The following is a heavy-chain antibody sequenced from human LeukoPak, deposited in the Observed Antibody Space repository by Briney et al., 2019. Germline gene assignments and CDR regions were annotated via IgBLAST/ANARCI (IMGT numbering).Heavy chain of an antibody. J-gene: IGHJ5*02. CDR2: INPNSGGT. CDR1: GYTFTGYY. Sequence: GASVKVSCKASGYTFTGYYMHWVRQAPGQGLAWMGWINPNSGGTNYAQKFQGRVTMTRDTSISTAYMELSRLRSDDTAVDYCARVGSGWYEGGFDPWGQGTLVTVSS. D-gene: IGHD6-19*01. V-gene: IGHV1-2*02. CDR3: ARVGSGWYEGGFDP.